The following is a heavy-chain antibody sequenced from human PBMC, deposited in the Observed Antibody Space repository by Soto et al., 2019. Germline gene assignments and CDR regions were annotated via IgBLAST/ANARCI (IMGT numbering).Heavy chain of an antibody. CDR3: ARGLRHFWSGQQRGNWFDP. D-gene: IGHD3-3*02. Sequence: SETLSLTCEVYGGSFNGYHWTWIRRPPGKGLEWIGEVIHTGTTNYNPSFKSRVTISVDTSKNQFSLKLTSVTAADTAVYYCARGLRHFWSGQQRGNWFDPWGQGTLVTVSS. CDR1: GGSFNGYH. J-gene: IGHJ5*02. CDR2: VIHTGTT. V-gene: IGHV4-34*01.